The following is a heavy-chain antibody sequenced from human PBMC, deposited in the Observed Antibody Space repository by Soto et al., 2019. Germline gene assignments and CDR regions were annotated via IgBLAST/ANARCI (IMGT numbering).Heavy chain of an antibody. D-gene: IGHD4-17*01. CDR2: ISYDGSNK. V-gene: IGHV3-30-3*01. CDR3: ARDPAYGDYWYFDL. Sequence: QVQLVESGGGVVQPGRSLRLSCAASGFTFSSYAMHWVRQAPGKGLEWVAVISYDGSNKCYADSVKGRFTISRDNSKNTLYLQMNSLRAEDTAVYYCARDPAYGDYWYFDLWGRGTLVTVSS. J-gene: IGHJ2*01. CDR1: GFTFSSYA.